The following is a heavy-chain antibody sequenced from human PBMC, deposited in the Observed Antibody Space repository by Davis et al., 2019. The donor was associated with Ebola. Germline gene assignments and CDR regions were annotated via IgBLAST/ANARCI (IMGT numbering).Heavy chain of an antibody. J-gene: IGHJ2*01. CDR2: IYRDERT. V-gene: IGHV3-53*01. CDR3: ARHVNGDFWYFDL. Sequence: GGSLRLSCAASGFIVSDKYMSWVRQAPGKGPEWVSVIYRDERTYYADSVKGRFTVSRDNSDNMLYLEMTTLRAEDTAVYYCARHVNGDFWYFDLWGRGTRVTVSS. CDR1: GFIVSDKY. D-gene: IGHD4-17*01.